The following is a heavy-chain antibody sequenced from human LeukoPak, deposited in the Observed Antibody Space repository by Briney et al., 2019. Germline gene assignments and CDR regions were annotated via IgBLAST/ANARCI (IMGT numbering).Heavy chain of an antibody. CDR2: ISGSGGTT. V-gene: IGHV3-23*01. D-gene: IGHD6-6*01. CDR1: GFTFSNYA. Sequence: GGSLRLSCAASGFTFSNYAMSWVRQAPGKGLEWVSAISGSGGTTYYADSVKGRFTISRDNSKNTLYLQMNSLRAEDTALYYSAKEAWEYSSSARFDYWGQGTLVTVSS. J-gene: IGHJ4*02. CDR3: AKEAWEYSSSARFDY.